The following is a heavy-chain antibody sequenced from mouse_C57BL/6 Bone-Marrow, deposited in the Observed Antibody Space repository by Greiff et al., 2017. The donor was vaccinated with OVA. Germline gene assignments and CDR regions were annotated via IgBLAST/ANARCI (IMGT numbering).Heavy chain of an antibody. CDR2: IYPSDSET. V-gene: IGHV1-61*01. J-gene: IGHJ3*01. Sequence: VQLQQPGAELVRPGSSVKLSCKASGYTFTSYWMDWVKQRPGQGLEWIGNIYPSDSETHYNQKFKDKATLTVDKSSSTAYMQLSSLTSEDSAVYYFARHYSRAYWGQGTLVTVSA. D-gene: IGHD2-5*01. CDR1: GYTFTSYW. CDR3: ARHYSRAY.